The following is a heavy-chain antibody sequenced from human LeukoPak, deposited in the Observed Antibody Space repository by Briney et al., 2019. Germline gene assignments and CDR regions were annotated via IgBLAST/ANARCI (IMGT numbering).Heavy chain of an antibody. CDR1: GFTVSSNY. D-gene: IGHD3-16*01. Sequence: GGSPRLSCAASGFTVSSNYMSWVRQAPGKGLEWVSVIYSGGSTYYADSVKGRFTISRDNSKNTLYLQMNSLRAEDTAVYYCARGLIMITFGGVIPFDYWGQGTLVTVSS. V-gene: IGHV3-66*01. CDR2: IYSGGST. CDR3: ARGLIMITFGGVIPFDY. J-gene: IGHJ4*02.